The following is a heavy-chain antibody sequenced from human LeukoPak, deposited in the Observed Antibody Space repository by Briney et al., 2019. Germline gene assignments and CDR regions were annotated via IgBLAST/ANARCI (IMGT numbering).Heavy chain of an antibody. CDR2: ISSSGSSI. V-gene: IGHV3-48*03. D-gene: IGHD1-26*01. J-gene: IGHJ4*02. Sequence: GGSLRLSCAASGFTFSSYEMNWVRQAPGKGLEWVSYISSSGSSIYYADSVKGRFTISRDNAKNSLYLQMNSLRAEDTAVYYCARCIVRPTIFDYWGQGTLVTVSS. CDR3: ARCIVRPTIFDY. CDR1: GFTFSSYE.